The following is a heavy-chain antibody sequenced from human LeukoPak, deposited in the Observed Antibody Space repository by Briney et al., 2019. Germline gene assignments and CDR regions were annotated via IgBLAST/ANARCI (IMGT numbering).Heavy chain of an antibody. V-gene: IGHV3-21*01. D-gene: IGHD3-16*01. CDR2: ISSSSSYI. CDR1: GFTFSSYA. J-gene: IGHJ4*02. CDR3: TRGPWGGSIGDY. Sequence: PGGSLRLSCAASGFTFSSYAMNWVRQAPGKGLEWVSSISSSSSYIYYADSVKGRFTISRDNAKNSLYLQMNSLRAEDTAVYYCTRGPWGGSIGDYWGQGTLVTVSS.